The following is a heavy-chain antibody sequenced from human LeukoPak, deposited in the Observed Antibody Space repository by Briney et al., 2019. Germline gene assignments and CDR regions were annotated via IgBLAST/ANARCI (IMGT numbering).Heavy chain of an antibody. D-gene: IGHD4-17*01. CDR1: GFTLSSYS. Sequence: PGGSLRLSCAASGFTLSSYSMNWVRQAPGKGLEWVSYISSSSSTIYYADSVKGRFTISRDNAKNSLYLQMNSLRAEDTAVYYCARRGDGDYLGDDAFDIWGQGTMVTVSS. CDR3: ARRGDGDYLGDDAFDI. CDR2: ISSSSSTI. V-gene: IGHV3-48*04. J-gene: IGHJ3*02.